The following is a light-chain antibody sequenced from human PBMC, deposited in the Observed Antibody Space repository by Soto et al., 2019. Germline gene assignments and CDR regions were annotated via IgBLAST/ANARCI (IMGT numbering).Light chain of an antibody. Sequence: SALTQPASLSGSPGQSITISCTGTSSDIGAYDYVSWFQQHPAKAPKLMISEVNNRPSGVSNRFSGSKSGNTASLTISALQVQDEAESFCFSFTTTSTQVFGTGTKGTAL. CDR1: SSDIGAYDY. J-gene: IGLJ1*01. CDR3: FSFTTTSTQV. CDR2: EVN. V-gene: IGLV2-14*01.